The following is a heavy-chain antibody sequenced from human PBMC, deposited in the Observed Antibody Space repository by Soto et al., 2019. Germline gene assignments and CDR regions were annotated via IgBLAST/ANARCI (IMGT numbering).Heavy chain of an antibody. Sequence: SETLSLTCTVSGGSISSGGYYWSWIRQHPGKGLEWIGYIYYSGSTYYNPSLKSRVTISVDTSKNQFSLKLSSVTAADTAVYYCARHDFWSRYFPAYWGQGTLVTVSS. CDR3: ARHDFWSRYFPAY. J-gene: IGHJ4*02. CDR2: IYYSGST. V-gene: IGHV4-31*03. CDR1: GGSISSGGYY. D-gene: IGHD3-3*01.